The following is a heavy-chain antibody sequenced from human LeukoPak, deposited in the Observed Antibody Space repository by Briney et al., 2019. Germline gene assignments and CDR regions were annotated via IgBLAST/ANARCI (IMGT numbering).Heavy chain of an antibody. D-gene: IGHD7-27*01. V-gene: IGHV3-30*02. CDR2: IFYDGDNK. CDR3: AKIITGGVYYFDS. CDR1: GFTFSSYG. J-gene: IGHJ4*02. Sequence: GGSLRLSCEASGFTFSSYGMHWVRQAPGKGLEWVALIFYDGDNKYYADSVKGRFTVSRDNSKNTLYLQMNSLRAEDTAVYYCAKIITGGVYYFDSWGQGTLVTVSS.